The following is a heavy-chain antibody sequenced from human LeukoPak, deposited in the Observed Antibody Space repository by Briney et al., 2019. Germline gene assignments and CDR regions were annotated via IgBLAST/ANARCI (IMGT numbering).Heavy chain of an antibody. Sequence: PGGSLRLSCAASGFTFSVFGMHWVRQAPGKGLEWVAVIWYDGSDKYYADSVKGRFTISRDNSKSTLYLQMNSLRAEDTAVYYCARDNGTGSAFLDPWGQGTLVTVSS. CDR1: GFTFSVFG. CDR2: IWYDGSDK. V-gene: IGHV3-33*01. CDR3: ARDNGTGSAFLDP. D-gene: IGHD2-21*02. J-gene: IGHJ5*02.